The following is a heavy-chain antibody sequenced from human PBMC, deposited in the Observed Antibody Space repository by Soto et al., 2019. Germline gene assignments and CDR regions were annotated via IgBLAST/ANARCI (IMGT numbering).Heavy chain of an antibody. J-gene: IGHJ3*02. CDR1: GGSISDYY. V-gene: IGHV4-59*01. CDR3: ARDFKEGGNRYSFDI. CDR2: IYYSGTT. Sequence: NPSETLSLTCTVSGGSISDYYWGWLRQPPGKGLEWIGYIYYSGTTNYTPSLKSRVTISLDTSSNQFSLKLSSVTAADTAVYYCARDFKEGGNRYSFDIWGQGTMVTVSS. D-gene: IGHD1-26*01.